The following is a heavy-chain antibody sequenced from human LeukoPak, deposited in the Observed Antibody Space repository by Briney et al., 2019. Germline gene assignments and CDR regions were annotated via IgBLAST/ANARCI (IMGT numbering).Heavy chain of an antibody. Sequence: GGSLRLSCAASGFTFSSYAMTWVRQAPGKGLEWVSAISGSGGSTYYADSVKGRFTISRDNSKNTLYLQMNSLRAEDTAVYYCAKGSREHQLLFDYYYYMDVWGKGTTVTVSS. CDR1: GFTFSSYA. D-gene: IGHD2-2*01. CDR2: ISGSGGST. J-gene: IGHJ6*03. CDR3: AKGSREHQLLFDYYYYMDV. V-gene: IGHV3-23*01.